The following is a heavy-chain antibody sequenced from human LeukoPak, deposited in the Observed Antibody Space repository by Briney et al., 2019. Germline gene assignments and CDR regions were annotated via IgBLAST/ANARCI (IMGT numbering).Heavy chain of an antibody. Sequence: PGGSLRLSCSASGFTFSSYAMHWVRQAPGKGLVYVSAISSNGGSTYYADSVKGRFTISRDNSKDTLYFQMSSLRAEDTAVYYCVKDRVSGSYGLYNWFDPWGQGTLVTVSS. D-gene: IGHD1-26*01. CDR3: VKDRVSGSYGLYNWFDP. CDR1: GFTFSSYA. J-gene: IGHJ5*02. CDR2: ISSNGGST. V-gene: IGHV3-64D*06.